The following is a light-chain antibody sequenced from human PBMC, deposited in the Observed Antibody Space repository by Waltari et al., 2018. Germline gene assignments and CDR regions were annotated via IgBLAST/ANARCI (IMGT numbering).Light chain of an antibody. Sequence: SYVVTQPPSVSVAPGETATITCGGDNIGTYRVHWYQQKDGQAPVLVIFYDRDRPSGIPDRFSGSNSGNTATLTISRVEAGDEARYYCHVWHPHVDPGVFGTGTEVTVL. CDR2: YDR. CDR3: HVWHPHVDPGV. J-gene: IGLJ1*01. CDR1: NIGTYR. V-gene: IGLV3-21*04.